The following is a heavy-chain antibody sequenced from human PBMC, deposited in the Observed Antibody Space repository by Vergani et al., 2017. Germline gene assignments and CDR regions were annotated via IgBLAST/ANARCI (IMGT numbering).Heavy chain of an antibody. J-gene: IGHJ4*02. D-gene: IGHD3-22*01. CDR1: GFTFQAFA. CDR3: AGPQGTSAYYYGGFDY. CDR2: IDRNYGVK. Sequence: VEAGGGLVQPGGSLRLSCTASGFTFQAFAFHWVRQVSGRGLEWVSGIDRNYGVKNGNSFEGRFSISRDNAKKAVFLQMNGLTAEDTAIYYCAGPQGTSAYYYGGFDYWGQGILVTVSS. V-gene: IGHV3-9*01.